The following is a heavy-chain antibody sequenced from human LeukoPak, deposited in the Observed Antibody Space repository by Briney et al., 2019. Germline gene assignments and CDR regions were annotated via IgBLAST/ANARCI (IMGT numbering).Heavy chain of an antibody. Sequence: ASVKVSCKASGYTFTSYDINWVRQAAGQGLEWMGWMNPNSGNTVYAQKFQGRVTMTRNTSISTAYMELSSLRSEDTAVYYCARVGPTDCSSTSCSSSFDYWGQGTLVTVSS. CDR2: MNPNSGNT. CDR3: ARVGPTDCSSTSCSSSFDY. V-gene: IGHV1-8*01. CDR1: GYTFTSYD. J-gene: IGHJ4*02. D-gene: IGHD2-2*01.